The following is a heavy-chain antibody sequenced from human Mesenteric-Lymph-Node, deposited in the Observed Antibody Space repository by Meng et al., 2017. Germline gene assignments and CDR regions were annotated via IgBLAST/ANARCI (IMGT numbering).Heavy chain of an antibody. D-gene: IGHD3-10*02. V-gene: IGHV6-1*01. CDR3: ARDWGDVRGGFDF. CDR2: TYYRSKYYN. J-gene: IGHJ4*02. Sequence: LQQSVSGLVRPPHTLSLSCATSGDSVSSNSAAWNWIRQSPSRGLEWLGRTYYRSKYYNDYALSVKSRITINPDTSKNQFSLQLNSVTPEDTAIYYCARDWGDVRGGFDFWGQGTLVTVSS. CDR1: GDSVSSNSAA.